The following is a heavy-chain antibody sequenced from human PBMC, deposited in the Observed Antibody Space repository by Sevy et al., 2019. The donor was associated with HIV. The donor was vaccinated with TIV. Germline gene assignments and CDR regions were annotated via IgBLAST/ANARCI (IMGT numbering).Heavy chain of an antibody. V-gene: IGHV4-30-2*01. CDR1: GGSISSGGYS. J-gene: IGHJ4*02. Sequence: SETLSLTCAVSGGSISSGGYSWSWIRQPPGKGLEWIGYIYHSGSTYYNPSLKSRVTISVDRSKNQFSLKLSSVTAADTAVYYCARGLYDYIWGSYRLSHFDYWGQGTLVTVSS. CDR2: IYHSGST. D-gene: IGHD3-16*02. CDR3: ARGLYDYIWGSYRLSHFDY.